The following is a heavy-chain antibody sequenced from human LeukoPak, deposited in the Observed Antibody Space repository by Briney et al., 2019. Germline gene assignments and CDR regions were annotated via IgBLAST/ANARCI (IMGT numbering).Heavy chain of an antibody. CDR3: AADSSGYYSFDP. J-gene: IGHJ5*02. CDR1: GFTFTISA. Sequence: SVKLSFNASGFTFTISAMQWVRQRRGQGQELIGVFVVGSGNTNYAQKFQERGTITSDMSTSTAYMELSSLRSEDTAVYYCAADSSGYYSFDPWGQGTLVTVSS. CDR2: FVVGSGNT. V-gene: IGHV1-58*02. D-gene: IGHD3-22*01.